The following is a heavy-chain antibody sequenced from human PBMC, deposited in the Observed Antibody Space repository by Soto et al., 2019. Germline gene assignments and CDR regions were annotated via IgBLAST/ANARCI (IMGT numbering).Heavy chain of an antibody. V-gene: IGHV4-39*01. CDR1: GDSISSNNYY. J-gene: IGHJ5*02. CDR2: IYYSGST. D-gene: IGHD3-22*01. CDR3: ARQGITMIVVVVTDNWFDP. Sequence: PSETLSLTCSVSGDSISSNNYYWGWIRQPPGKALEWIGSIYYSGSTYYNPSLKSRVTISVDTSKNQFSLKLTSVTAADTAVYYCARQGITMIVVVVTDNWFDPWGPGTIVTVYS.